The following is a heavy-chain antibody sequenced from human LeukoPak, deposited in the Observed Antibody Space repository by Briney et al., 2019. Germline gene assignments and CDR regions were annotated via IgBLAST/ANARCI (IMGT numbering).Heavy chain of an antibody. CDR1: GDSVRNSAYY. D-gene: IGHD3-10*01. CDR2: IYFDGST. Sequence: PSETLSLTCAVSGDSVRNSAYYWDWIRQPPGKGLEWIGNIYFDGSTRYSPSLKSRVTISVDKSKNQFSLKLTSVTAADTAVYYCARRYYYGSGSLEYWGQGTQVTVSS. J-gene: IGHJ4*02. V-gene: IGHV4-39*01. CDR3: ARRYYYGSGSLEY.